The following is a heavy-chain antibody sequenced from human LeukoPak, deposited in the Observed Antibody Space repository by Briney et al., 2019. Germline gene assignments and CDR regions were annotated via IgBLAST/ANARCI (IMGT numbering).Heavy chain of an antibody. Sequence: PSETLSLTCSDSGGSISNDYWSWIRQPPGKGLEWIGYTHYSGSTNYNPSLKSRVTISVDTSKNQFSLKLSSVTAADTAVYYCARDRLAAPPDYWGQGTLVTVSS. J-gene: IGHJ4*02. CDR1: GGSISNDY. D-gene: IGHD6-6*01. CDR3: ARDRLAAPPDY. CDR2: THYSGST. V-gene: IGHV4-59*01.